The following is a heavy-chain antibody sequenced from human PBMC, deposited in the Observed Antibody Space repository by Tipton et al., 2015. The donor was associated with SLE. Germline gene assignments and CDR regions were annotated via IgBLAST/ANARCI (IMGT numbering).Heavy chain of an antibody. J-gene: IGHJ4*02. CDR1: GGSISGSSSYY. D-gene: IGHD5-18*01. Sequence: TLSLTCTVSGGSISGSSSYYWAWIRQPSGKGLEWIGSIYFSGNTYYNPSLKGRVTISVDTSKNQFSLKLNSVTAADTAVYYCARRYSSAPFDYWGQGTLVTVSS. V-gene: IGHV4-39*01. CDR2: IYFSGNT. CDR3: ARRYSSAPFDY.